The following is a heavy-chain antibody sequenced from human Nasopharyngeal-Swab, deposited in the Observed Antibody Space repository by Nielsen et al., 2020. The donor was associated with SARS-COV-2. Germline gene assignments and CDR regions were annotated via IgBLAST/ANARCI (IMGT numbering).Heavy chain of an antibody. CDR3: ARESVVTGTDDAPDL. Sequence: GESLKISCAASGFPFRNHYITWVRQPPGKGLEWVANVRQDAREQFYADSVKGRFTISRDNAKNTVSLQMNSLRREDTAVYYCARESVVTGTDDAPDLWDRGTMVTVSS. J-gene: IGHJ3*01. D-gene: IGHD2-21*02. V-gene: IGHV3-7*04. CDR1: GFPFRNHY. CDR2: VRQDAREQ.